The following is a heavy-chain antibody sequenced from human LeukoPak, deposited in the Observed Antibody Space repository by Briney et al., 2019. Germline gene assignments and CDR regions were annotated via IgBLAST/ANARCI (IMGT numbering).Heavy chain of an antibody. J-gene: IGHJ6*02. CDR3: ARGVVVVPAAIQSYYYYGMDV. V-gene: IGHV1-2*04. CDR2: INPNSGGT. CDR1: GYTFTCYY. D-gene: IGHD2-2*01. Sequence: ASVKVSCKASGYTFTCYYMHWVRQAPGQGLEWMGWINPNSGGTNYAQKFQGWVTMTRDTSISTAYMELSRLRSDDTAVYYCARGVVVVPAAIQSYYYYGMDVWGQGTTVTVSS.